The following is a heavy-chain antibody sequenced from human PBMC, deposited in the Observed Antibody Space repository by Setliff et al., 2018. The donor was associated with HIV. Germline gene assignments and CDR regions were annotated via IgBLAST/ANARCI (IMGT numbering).Heavy chain of an antibody. CDR2: IYSSGNT. D-gene: IGHD1-7*01. CDR3: ARGHTWNYYGGDYFDY. CDR1: GGSISSYY. J-gene: IGHJ4*02. Sequence: PSETLSLTCTVSGGSISSYYWNWIRQPPGKGLEWIGYIYSSGNTNYNPSLESRVSISLDTSKSQFSLRLSSVTATDTAVYYCARGHTWNYYGGDYFDYWGQGSLVTVSS. V-gene: IGHV4-59*01.